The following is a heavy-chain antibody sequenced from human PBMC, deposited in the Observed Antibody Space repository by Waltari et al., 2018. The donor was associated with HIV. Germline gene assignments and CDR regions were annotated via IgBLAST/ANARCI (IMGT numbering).Heavy chain of an antibody. CDR2: ISDRGQTL. CDR3: VRGGAAFVTGGMQVVQPGP. CDR1: GFPFLAYA. J-gene: IGHJ5*02. D-gene: IGHD6-6*01. Sequence: DVQLVESGGGLVRPGGSLRLSGLDSGFPFLAYAMSWVRRAPGKGLEWLSYISDRGQTLYYTASTKGRFTVSRNNAKRSLYLDMSGLTAADTAVYYCVRGGAAFVTGGMQVVQPGPWGQGTLVTVS. V-gene: IGHV3-48*03.